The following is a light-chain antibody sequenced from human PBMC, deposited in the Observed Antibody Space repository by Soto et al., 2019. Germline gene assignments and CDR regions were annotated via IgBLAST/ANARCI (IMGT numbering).Light chain of an antibody. CDR1: QSVSSSY. J-gene: IGKJ2*01. V-gene: IGKV3-15*01. CDR2: GAS. Sequence: KVLKHSPCAVSLKQGERATLSCRAGQSVSSSYLAWYQQKPGQAPRLLIYGASTRATSFPARFSGSGSGTDFTLTISSLQSEDFAVYYCQQYNNLPWPFG. CDR3: QQYNNLPWP.